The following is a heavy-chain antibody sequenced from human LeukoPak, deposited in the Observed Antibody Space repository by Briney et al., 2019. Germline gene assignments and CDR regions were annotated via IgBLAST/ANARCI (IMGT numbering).Heavy chain of an antibody. Sequence: PGGSLRLSCAASGFTFSSYSMNWVRQAPGKGLEWVSSISSSSSYIYYADSVKGRFTTSRDNAKNSLYLQMNSLRAEDTAVYYCARASSSSGINWFDPWGQGTLVTVSS. D-gene: IGHD6-6*01. J-gene: IGHJ5*02. CDR1: GFTFSSYS. CDR3: ARASSSSGINWFDP. CDR2: ISSSSSYI. V-gene: IGHV3-21*01.